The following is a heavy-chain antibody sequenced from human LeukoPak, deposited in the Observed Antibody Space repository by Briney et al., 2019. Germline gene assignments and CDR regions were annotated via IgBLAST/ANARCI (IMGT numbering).Heavy chain of an antibody. Sequence: PSETLSLTCTVSGDSISDIDYYWGWIRQPPGEGLEWIGRIYTSGSTNYNPSLKSRVTMSVDTSKNQFSLKLSSVTAADTAVYYCARVPRGSTVGTLPYFYYYMDVWGKGTTVIVSS. J-gene: IGHJ6*03. V-gene: IGHV4-61*02. D-gene: IGHD1-26*01. CDR2: IYTSGST. CDR3: ARVPRGSTVGTLPYFYYYMDV. CDR1: GDSISDIDYY.